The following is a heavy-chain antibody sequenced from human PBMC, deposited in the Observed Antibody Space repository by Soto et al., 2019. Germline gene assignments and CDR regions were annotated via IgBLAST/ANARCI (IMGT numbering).Heavy chain of an antibody. CDR2: VGGSDTDK. Sequence: EVQLLESGGGVVQPGGSLRLSCAASGFTFSAYAMSWVRQAPGKGLQWVSGVGGSDTDKHYADSVRGRFTVSRDNSKNTLYLQMNSLRVDDTAVYYCAKEDTAVNGVWDPFDMWGQGTEVTVSS. CDR3: AKEDTAVNGVWDPFDM. J-gene: IGHJ3*02. CDR1: GFTFSAYA. V-gene: IGHV3-23*01. D-gene: IGHD2-8*01.